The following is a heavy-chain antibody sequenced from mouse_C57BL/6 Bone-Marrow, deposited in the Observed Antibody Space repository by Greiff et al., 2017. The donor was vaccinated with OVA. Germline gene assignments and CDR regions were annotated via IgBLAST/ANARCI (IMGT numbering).Heavy chain of an antibody. CDR3: TTPYGILFAY. V-gene: IGHV14-4*01. Sequence: VHVKQSGAELVRPGASVKLSCTASGFNIKDDYMHWVKQRPEQGLEWIGWIDPENGDTEYASKFQGKATITADTSSNTAYLQLSSLTSEDTAVYYCTTPYGILFAYWGQGTLVTVSA. CDR1: GFNIKDDY. J-gene: IGHJ3*01. CDR2: IDPENGDT. D-gene: IGHD2-1*01.